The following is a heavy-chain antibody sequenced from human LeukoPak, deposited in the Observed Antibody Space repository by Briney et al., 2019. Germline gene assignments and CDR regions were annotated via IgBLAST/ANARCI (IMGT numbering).Heavy chain of an antibody. D-gene: IGHD6-19*01. CDR3: AKNSGDGYSSGWYYFDY. V-gene: IGHV3-30*04. Sequence: GGSLRLSCVASGFTFSKYTMHWVRQAPGKGLEWLAVISNDGSNEYFADSVKGRFTISRDNSKNTLYLQMNSLRAEDTAVYYCAKNSGDGYSSGWYYFDYWGQGTLVTVSS. CDR1: GFTFSKYT. J-gene: IGHJ4*02. CDR2: ISNDGSNE.